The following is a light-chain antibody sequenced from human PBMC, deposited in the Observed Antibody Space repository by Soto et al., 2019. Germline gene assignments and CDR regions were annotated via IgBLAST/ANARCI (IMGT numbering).Light chain of an antibody. CDR2: AAS. J-gene: IGKJ1*01. CDR3: QKYNSAPVW. V-gene: IGKV1-27*01. CDR1: QDISNY. Sequence: DILMTQSPSSLSASVGDRVTITCRASQDISNYLAWYQQKPGKAPKLLIYAASTLQSGVPSRFSGSGSGTDFTLTISSLQPEDVATYYCQKYNSAPVWFGQGTKVEIK.